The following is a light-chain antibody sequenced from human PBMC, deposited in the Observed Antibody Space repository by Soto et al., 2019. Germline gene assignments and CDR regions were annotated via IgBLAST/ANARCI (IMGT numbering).Light chain of an antibody. Sequence: SVLAQPASVSGSPGQSITISCTGTSVDVGAYNSASWYQQLPHKAPQVILYKGTQRPSGVSSRFSGSTSGNAASLTISGLQADDEADYFCCSSAPESTYVFGTGTKVTVL. J-gene: IGLJ1*01. CDR1: SVDVGAYNS. V-gene: IGLV2-23*01. CDR2: KGT. CDR3: CSSAPESTYV.